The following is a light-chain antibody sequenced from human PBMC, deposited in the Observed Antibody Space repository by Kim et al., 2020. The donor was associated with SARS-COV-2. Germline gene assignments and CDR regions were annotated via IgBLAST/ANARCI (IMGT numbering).Light chain of an antibody. Sequence: GQRVTVACSGSSSNIGTNLVNWYQQFPGTAPKLLIYNNGQRPSGVPDRFLGSKSGTSASLTISGLQSADEADYYCLTWDDSLNGYVFGTGTKVTVL. CDR3: LTWDDSLNGYV. CDR1: SSNIGTNL. J-gene: IGLJ1*01. V-gene: IGLV1-44*01. CDR2: NNG.